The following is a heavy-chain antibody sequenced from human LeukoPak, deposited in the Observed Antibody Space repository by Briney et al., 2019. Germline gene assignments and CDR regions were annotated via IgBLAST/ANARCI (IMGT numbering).Heavy chain of an antibody. D-gene: IGHD3-9*01. CDR2: ISSSGSTI. V-gene: IGHV3-48*03. J-gene: IGHJ5*02. Sequence: GGSLRLSCAASGFTFSSYEMNWVRQAPGKGLEWVSYISSSGSTIYYADSVKGRFTISRDNAKNSLYLQMNSLRAEDTAVYYCARDRTPYFDWLPNRFDPWGQGTLVTVSS. CDR3: ARDRTPYFDWLPNRFDP. CDR1: GFTFSSYE.